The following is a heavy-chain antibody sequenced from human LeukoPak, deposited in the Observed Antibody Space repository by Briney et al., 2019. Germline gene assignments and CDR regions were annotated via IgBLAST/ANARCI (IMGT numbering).Heavy chain of an antibody. D-gene: IGHD1-26*01. Sequence: PGGSLRLSCAASEFTFRNYPMRWVRQAPGKGLEWVSAITGSGASTYYADSVKGRFTISRDNSKNTLYLQMNSLRAEDTAVYYCAREENSGSSFDYWGQGTLVTVSS. V-gene: IGHV3-23*01. CDR2: ITGSGAST. J-gene: IGHJ4*02. CDR1: EFTFRNYP. CDR3: AREENSGSSFDY.